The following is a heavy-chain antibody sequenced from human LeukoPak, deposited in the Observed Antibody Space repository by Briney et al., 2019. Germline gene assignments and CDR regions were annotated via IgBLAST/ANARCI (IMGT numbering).Heavy chain of an antibody. CDR1: GGSISTTY. V-gene: IGHV4-4*07. Sequence: PSETLSLTCTVSGGSISTTYLSWLRQPAGKGLEWIGRIYTSGNTNYNPSLKSRVTMSVDTSKNQSSLRLASVTAADTALYYCARDPSSWYFDLWGRGTLVTVSS. CDR3: ARDPSSWYFDL. CDR2: IYTSGNT. J-gene: IGHJ2*01.